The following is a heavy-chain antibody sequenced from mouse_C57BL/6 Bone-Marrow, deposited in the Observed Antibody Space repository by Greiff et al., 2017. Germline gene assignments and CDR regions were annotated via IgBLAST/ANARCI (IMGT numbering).Heavy chain of an antibody. V-gene: IGHV1-54*01. J-gene: IGHJ3*01. CDR1: GYAFTNYL. CDR3: AISGGYYGAY. D-gene: IGHD2-3*01. Sequence: VQLQQSGAELVRPGTSVKVSCKASGYAFTNYLIEWVKQRPGQGLEWIGVINPGSGGTNYNEKFKGKATLTADKSSSTAYMQLSSLTSEDSAVYFCAISGGYYGAYWGQGTLVTVSA. CDR2: INPGSGGT.